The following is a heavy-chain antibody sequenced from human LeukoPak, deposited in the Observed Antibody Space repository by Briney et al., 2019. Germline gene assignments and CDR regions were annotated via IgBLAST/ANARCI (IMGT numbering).Heavy chain of an antibody. CDR2: ISYDGSNK. CDR1: GFTFSTYA. V-gene: IGHV3-30*04. Sequence: GGSLRLSCAASGFTFSTYAMHWVRQAPGKGLEWVAVISYDGSNKYYADSVKGRFTISRDNSKNMLYLQMNSLRAEDTAVYYCARGAAAGTTDFQHWGQGTLVTVSS. J-gene: IGHJ1*01. CDR3: ARGAAAGTTDFQH. D-gene: IGHD6-13*01.